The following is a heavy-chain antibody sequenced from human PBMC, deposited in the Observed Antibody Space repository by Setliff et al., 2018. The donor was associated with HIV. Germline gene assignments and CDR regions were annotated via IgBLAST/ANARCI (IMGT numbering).Heavy chain of an antibody. V-gene: IGHV1-18*01. CDR3: GRDRGWDRRYFEY. CDR1: GHTFSDYG. Sequence: GASVQVSCQASGHTFSDYGISWMRQAPGQGFEWLGWIHAYNGDTNYAPKFKCRVTMTRDKSTSTAYMELRSLRSDDTAVYYCGRDRGWDRRYFEYWGQGTLVTVSS. J-gene: IGHJ4*02. CDR2: IHAYNGDT. D-gene: IGHD1-26*01.